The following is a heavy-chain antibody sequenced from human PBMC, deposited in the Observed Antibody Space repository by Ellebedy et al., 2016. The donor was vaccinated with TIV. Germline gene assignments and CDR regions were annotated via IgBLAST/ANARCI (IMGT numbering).Heavy chain of an antibody. CDR2: IDWDDDK. D-gene: IGHD3-10*01. J-gene: IGHJ6*02. Sequence: SGPTLVXPTQTLTLTCTFSGFSLSTSGMCVSWIRQPPGKALEWLALIDWDDDKYYSTSLKTRLTISKDTSKNQVVLTMTNMDPVDTATYYCARIRVTMVRGEYYYYGMDVWGQGTTVTVSS. V-gene: IGHV2-70*01. CDR1: GFSLSTSGMC. CDR3: ARIRVTMVRGEYYYYGMDV.